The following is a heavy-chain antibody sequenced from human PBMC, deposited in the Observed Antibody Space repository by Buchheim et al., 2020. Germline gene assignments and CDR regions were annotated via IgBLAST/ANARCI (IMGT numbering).Heavy chain of an antibody. J-gene: IGHJ5*02. CDR3: AKGYFYLGP. CDR1: GFSFSSYA. CDR2: ISSSADNT. Sequence: EVQLLESGGGLVQPGGSLGLSCAGSGFSFSSYAMTWVRQAPGKGLEWVSGISSSADNTDYADSVKGRFTISRDNSKNTLYLHMSSLRAEDTAIYYCAKGYFYLGPWGQGTL. V-gene: IGHV3-23*01. D-gene: IGHD3-10*01.